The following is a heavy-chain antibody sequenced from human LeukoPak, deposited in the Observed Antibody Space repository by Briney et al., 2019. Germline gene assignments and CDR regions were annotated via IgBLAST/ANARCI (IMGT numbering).Heavy chain of an antibody. J-gene: IGHJ4*02. CDR3: TRALPMVRGVIINAY. V-gene: IGHV3-49*04. CDR2: IRSKAYGGTT. D-gene: IGHD3-10*01. CDR1: GFTFGDYA. Sequence: GGSLRLSCTASGFTFGDYAMCWVRQAPGKGLEWVGFIRSKAYGGTTEYAASVKGRFTISRDDSKSIAYLQMNSLKTEDTAVYYCTRALPMVRGVIINAYWGQGTLVTVSS.